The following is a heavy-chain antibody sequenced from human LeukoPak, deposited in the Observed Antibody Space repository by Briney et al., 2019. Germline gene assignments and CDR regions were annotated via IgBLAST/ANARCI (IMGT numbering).Heavy chain of an antibody. J-gene: IGHJ4*02. Sequence: GGSLRLSCAASAFILNAYTMNWVRQAPGKGLEWVSSISYTGTYIYDADSVKGRFTISRDNAQNTLYLQINSLRAEDTAIYYCVRNRGTYRPIDYWGQGTLVTVSS. V-gene: IGHV3-21*04. D-gene: IGHD1-26*01. CDR2: ISYTGTYI. CDR3: VRNRGTYRPIDY. CDR1: AFILNAYT.